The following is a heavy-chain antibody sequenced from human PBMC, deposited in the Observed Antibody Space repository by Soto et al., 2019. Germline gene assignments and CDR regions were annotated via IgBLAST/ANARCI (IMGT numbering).Heavy chain of an antibody. V-gene: IGHV4-59*08. CDR3: ARLRGYCSGGSCYHFDY. J-gene: IGHJ4*02. CDR2: IYYSGST. CDR1: GGSISSYY. D-gene: IGHD2-15*01. Sequence: SETLSLTCTVSGGSISSYYWSWIRQPPGKGLEWIGYIYYSGSTNYNPSLKSRVSISVDTSKNQFSLKLTSVTAVDTAIYYCARLRGYCSGGSCYHFDYWGQGTLVTVSS.